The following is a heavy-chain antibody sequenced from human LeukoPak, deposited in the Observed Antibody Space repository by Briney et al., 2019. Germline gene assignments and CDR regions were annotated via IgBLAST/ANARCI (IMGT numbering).Heavy chain of an antibody. J-gene: IGHJ4*02. CDR2: INHSGST. D-gene: IGHD5-18*01. V-gene: IGHV4-34*01. CDR1: GGSFSGYY. CDR3: ASSGYGYY. Sequence: PSETLSFTCAVYGGSFSGYYWSWIRQPPGKGLEWIGEINHSGSTNYNPSLKSRVTISVDTSKNQFSLKLSSVTAADTAVYYCASSGYGYYWGQGTLVTVSS.